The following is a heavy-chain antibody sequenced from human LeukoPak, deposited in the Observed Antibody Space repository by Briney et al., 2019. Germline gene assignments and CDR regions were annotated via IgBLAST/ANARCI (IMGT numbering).Heavy chain of an antibody. CDR2: ISAYNGNT. CDR3: ARDWVSTPQLDY. Sequence: ASVKVSCKASGYTFTSYGISWVRQAPGQVLEWMGWISAYNGNTNYAQNLQGRVTMTTDTSTSTAYMELRSLRSDDTAVYYCARDWVSTPQLDYWGQGTLVTVSS. V-gene: IGHV1-18*01. J-gene: IGHJ4*02. CDR1: GYTFTSYG. D-gene: IGHD5/OR15-5a*01.